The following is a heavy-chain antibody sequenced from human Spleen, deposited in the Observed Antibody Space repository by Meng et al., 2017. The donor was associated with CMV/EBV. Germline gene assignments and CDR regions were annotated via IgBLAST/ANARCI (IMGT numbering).Heavy chain of an antibody. V-gene: IGHV3-30*02. CDR1: GFNFSNYG. J-gene: IGHJ4*02. CDR3: AKNSDGSGYPRYSGY. CDR2: VRHDGTNI. D-gene: IGHD3-22*01. Sequence: AGFNFSNYGMHWVRQAPGKGLEWVAFVRHDGTNIQYGDSVKGRFTISRDNSKNTLYLQMNSLRTEDTAVYYCAKNSDGSGYPRYSGYWGQGTLVTVSS.